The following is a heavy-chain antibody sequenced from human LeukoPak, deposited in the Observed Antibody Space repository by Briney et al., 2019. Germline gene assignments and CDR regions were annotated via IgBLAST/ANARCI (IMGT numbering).Heavy chain of an antibody. CDR3: ARGSYCSSTSCYAGAPYYYYGMDV. CDR2: IYYSGST. V-gene: IGHV4-31*03. Sequence: SQTLSLTCTVSGGSISSGGYYWSWIRQHPGKGLEWIGYIYYSGSTYYNPSLKGRVTISVDTSKNQFSLKLSSVTAADTAVYYCARGSYCSSTSCYAGAPYYYYGMDVWGKGTTVTVSS. J-gene: IGHJ6*04. D-gene: IGHD2-2*01. CDR1: GGSISSGGYY.